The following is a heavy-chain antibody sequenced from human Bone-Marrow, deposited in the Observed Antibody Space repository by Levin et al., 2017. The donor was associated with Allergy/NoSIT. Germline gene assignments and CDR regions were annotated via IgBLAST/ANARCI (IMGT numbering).Heavy chain of an antibody. Sequence: GGSLRLSCAASGFTFTNAWMNWVRQAPGKGLEWVGLIKTNADGGTIDYAAPVKGRFTLSRDDSNNTLYLPMNSLKTEDTAVYYCTSGDFDFWSGYYSFEYWGQGTLVTVSS. J-gene: IGHJ4*02. V-gene: IGHV3-15*01. CDR3: TSGDFDFWSGYYSFEY. D-gene: IGHD3-3*01. CDR1: GFTFTNAW. CDR2: IKTNADGGTI.